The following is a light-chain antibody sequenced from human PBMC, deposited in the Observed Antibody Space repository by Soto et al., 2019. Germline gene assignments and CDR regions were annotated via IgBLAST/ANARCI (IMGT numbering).Light chain of an antibody. J-gene: IGKJ2*01. V-gene: IGKV2-30*01. CDR2: KAS. CDR3: MQGTHWPFT. CDR1: QSLVFRNGDTF. Sequence: DAVMTQSPVSLPVTLGQPAAISCRSSQSLVFRNGDTFLNWFHQRPGQSPRRLIYKASNRGSGVPDRVSGSGSGTDFTLRISRVEAEDVGIYYCMQGTHWPFTFGQGTKLEIK.